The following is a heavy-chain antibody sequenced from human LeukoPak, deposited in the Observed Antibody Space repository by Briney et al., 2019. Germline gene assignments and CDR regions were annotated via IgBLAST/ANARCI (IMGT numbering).Heavy chain of an antibody. D-gene: IGHD7-27*01. CDR2: INPDGSGT. J-gene: IGHJ4*02. CDR1: GFTFSAYW. Sequence: GGSLRLSCAASGFTFSAYWMHWVRQAPGKGLVWVSRINPDGSGTSYADSVRGRFTVSRDNAKNTLYLQMNSLRAEDTALYYCTKDLTGELDYWGQGTLVTVSS. V-gene: IGHV3-74*01. CDR3: TKDLTGELDY.